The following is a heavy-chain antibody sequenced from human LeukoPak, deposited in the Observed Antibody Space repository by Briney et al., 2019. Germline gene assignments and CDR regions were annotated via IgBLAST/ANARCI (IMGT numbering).Heavy chain of an antibody. CDR3: ATVPLALTGAIDY. CDR2: INHSGST. Sequence: PSETLSLTRAVYGGSFGGYYWSWIRQPPGKGLEWIGEINHSGSTNYNPSLKSRVTISVDTSKNQFSLKLSSVTAADTAVYYCATVPLALTGAIDYWGQGTLVTVSS. D-gene: IGHD1-14*01. V-gene: IGHV4-34*01. CDR1: GGSFGGYY. J-gene: IGHJ4*02.